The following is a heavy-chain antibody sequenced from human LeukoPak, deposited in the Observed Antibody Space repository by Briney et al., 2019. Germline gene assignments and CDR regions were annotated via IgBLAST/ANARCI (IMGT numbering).Heavy chain of an antibody. V-gene: IGHV1-69*13. CDR3: ARAFQTGYSSSWYSPFDY. D-gene: IGHD6-13*01. J-gene: IGHJ4*02. Sequence: ASVKVSCKASGYTFTSYGISWVRQAPGQGLEWMGGIIPIFGTANYAQKFQGRVTITADESTSTAYMELSSLRSEDTAVYYCARAFQTGYSSSWYSPFDYWGQGTLVTVSS. CDR1: GYTFTSYG. CDR2: IIPIFGTA.